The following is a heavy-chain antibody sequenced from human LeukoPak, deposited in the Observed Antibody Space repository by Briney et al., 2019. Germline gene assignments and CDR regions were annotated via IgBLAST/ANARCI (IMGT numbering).Heavy chain of an antibody. CDR3: ARIAARYYYYYMDV. D-gene: IGHD6-6*01. Sequence: ASVKVSCKASGYAFTSYDINWVRQATGQGLEWMGWMNPNSGNTGYAQKFQGRVTITWNTSISTAYMELSSLRSEDTAVYYCARIAARYYYYYMDVWGKGTTVTVSS. CDR2: MNPNSGNT. CDR1: GYAFTSYD. V-gene: IGHV1-8*03. J-gene: IGHJ6*03.